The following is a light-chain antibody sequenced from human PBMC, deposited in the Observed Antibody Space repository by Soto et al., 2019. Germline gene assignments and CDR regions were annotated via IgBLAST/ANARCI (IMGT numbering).Light chain of an antibody. CDR1: GSDIGAYNY. Sequence: QSVLTQPASVSGSPGQSITISCTGSGSDIGAYNYVSWYQQHPGKAPKLLIHGVTRRPSGVSSRFSASKSAYTASLTISGLQAEDEATYYCSSFTTSYFYVFGRRTNFTVL. J-gene: IGLJ1*01. V-gene: IGLV2-14*01. CDR2: GVT. CDR3: SSFTTSYFYV.